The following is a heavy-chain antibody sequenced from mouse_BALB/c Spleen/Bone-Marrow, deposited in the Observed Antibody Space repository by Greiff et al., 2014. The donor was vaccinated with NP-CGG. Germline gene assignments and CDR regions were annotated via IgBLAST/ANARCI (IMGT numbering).Heavy chain of an antibody. Sequence: QVQLQQPGAELAQPGASVKLSCKASGYTFTSYWMHWIKQRPGQGLEWIGYISPSTGYIEYKQTFKGQSTLSAVKSSTTAYMQLSKLTSEDSAFYYSARDDYNAFAFWGQGTLVNVSA. J-gene: IGHJ3*01. CDR2: ISPSTGYI. D-gene: IGHD2-4*01. CDR1: GYTFTSYW. V-gene: IGHV1-7*01. CDR3: ARDDYNAFAF.